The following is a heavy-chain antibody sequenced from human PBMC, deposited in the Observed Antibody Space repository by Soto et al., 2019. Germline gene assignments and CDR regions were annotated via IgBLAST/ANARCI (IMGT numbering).Heavy chain of an antibody. D-gene: IGHD2-15*01. Sequence: PGGSLRLSCAASEFTFSNYWMSWVRQAPGKGLEWVANIKLDGSQKFYVDSVKGRFTISRDNAKNSLILQMNSLRADDTAVYYCARQGYCGGGGCYSGPYYFDFWGQGTLVTVSS. J-gene: IGHJ4*02. V-gene: IGHV3-7*01. CDR3: ARQGYCGGGGCYSGPYYFDF. CDR2: IKLDGSQK. CDR1: EFTFSNYW.